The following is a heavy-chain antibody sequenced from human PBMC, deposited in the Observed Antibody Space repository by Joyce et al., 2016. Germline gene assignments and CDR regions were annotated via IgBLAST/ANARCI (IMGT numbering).Heavy chain of an antibody. Sequence: QVQLVQSGAEVKKPGASVKVSCKASGYTFTAYYIHWVRQAPGQGLEWMEWINPKTGGKSYAQKFQGRVTMTRDTSISTAYMELSRLRSDDTGIYFCARVTYYYDSSVGWFDPWGQGTLVIVSS. CDR3: ARVTYYYDSSVGWFDP. J-gene: IGHJ5*02. D-gene: IGHD3-22*01. V-gene: IGHV1-2*02. CDR2: INPKTGGK. CDR1: GYTFTAYY.